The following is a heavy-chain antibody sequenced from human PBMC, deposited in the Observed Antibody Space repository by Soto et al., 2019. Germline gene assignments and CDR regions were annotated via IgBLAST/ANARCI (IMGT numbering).Heavy chain of an antibody. J-gene: IGHJ4*02. V-gene: IGHV3-23*01. CDR1: GFTFSSYA. Sequence: EVQLLESGGGLVQPGGSLRLSCAASGFTFSSYAMSWVRQAPGKGLEWVSAISGSGGSTYYADSVKGRFTISRDNSKXXXYXQMNSXRXXXXXXXXXXXXXRYFDWSFDYWGQGTLVTVSS. CDR2: ISGSGGST. D-gene: IGHD3-9*01. CDR3: XXXXRYFDWSFDY.